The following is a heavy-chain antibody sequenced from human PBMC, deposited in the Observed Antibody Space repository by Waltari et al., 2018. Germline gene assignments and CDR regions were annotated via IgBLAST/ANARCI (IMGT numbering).Heavy chain of an antibody. J-gene: IGHJ3*02. Sequence: QVQLQQWGAGLLKPSETLSLTCAVYGGSFSGYYWSWIRQPPGKGLEWVGEINHSGSTNYNPSLKSRVTISVDTSKNQFSLKLSSVTAADTAVYYCARALYYYDSSGQRGDAFDIWGQGTMVTVSS. V-gene: IGHV4-34*01. D-gene: IGHD3-22*01. CDR2: INHSGST. CDR3: ARALYYYDSSGQRGDAFDI. CDR1: GGSFSGYY.